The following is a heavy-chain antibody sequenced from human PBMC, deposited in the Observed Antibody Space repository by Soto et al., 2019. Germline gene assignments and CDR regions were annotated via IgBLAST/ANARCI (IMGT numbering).Heavy chain of an antibody. Sequence: QVQLVQSGAEVKKPGASVKVSCKASGYTLTSHGISWVRQAPGQGLEWMGWISAYNGNTNYAQKLQGRVTMTTDTSTSTAYMERRSLRSDDTAVYYCAREGGNSAVPWEYYYGMDVWGQGTTVTVSS. V-gene: IGHV1-18*01. CDR2: ISAYNGNT. J-gene: IGHJ6*02. D-gene: IGHD1-26*01. CDR3: AREGGNSAVPWEYYYGMDV. CDR1: GYTLTSHG.